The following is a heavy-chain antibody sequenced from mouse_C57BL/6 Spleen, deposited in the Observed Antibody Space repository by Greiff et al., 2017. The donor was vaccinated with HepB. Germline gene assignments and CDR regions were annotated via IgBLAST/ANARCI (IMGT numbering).Heavy chain of an antibody. CDR1: GYTFTSYW. D-gene: IGHD1-1*01. Sequence: VQLQQPGAELVKPGASVKMSCKASGYTFTSYWITWVKQRPGQGLEWIGDIYPGSGSTNYNEKFKSKATLTVDTSSSTAYMQLSSLTSEDSAVYYCANYYGSRKGFDYWGQGTTLTVSS. V-gene: IGHV1-55*01. J-gene: IGHJ2*01. CDR3: ANYYGSRKGFDY. CDR2: IYPGSGST.